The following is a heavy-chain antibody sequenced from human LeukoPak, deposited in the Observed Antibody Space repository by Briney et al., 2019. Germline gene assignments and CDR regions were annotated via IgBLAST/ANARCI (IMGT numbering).Heavy chain of an antibody. D-gene: IGHD2-2*01. CDR3: ASHPLGYCSSTSCYPRWFDP. J-gene: IGHJ5*02. V-gene: IGHV4-34*01. Sequence: SETLSLTCAVYGGSFSGYYWSWIRQPPGKGLEWIGEINHSGSTNYNPSLKSRATISVDTSKNQFSLKLSSVTAADTAVYYCASHPLGYCSSTSCYPRWFDPWGQGTLVTVSS. CDR1: GGSFSGYY. CDR2: INHSGST.